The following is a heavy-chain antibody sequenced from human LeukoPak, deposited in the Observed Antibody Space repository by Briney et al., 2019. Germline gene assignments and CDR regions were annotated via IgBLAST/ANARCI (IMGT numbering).Heavy chain of an antibody. V-gene: IGHV4-4*07. Sequence: PSETLSLTCTVSGGSISSYYWSWIRQPAGKGLEWIGRIYTSGSTNYNPSLKSRVTMSADTSKNQFSLKLSSVTAADTAVYYCARDYGDYAYYYYYMDVWGKGTTVTVSS. CDR1: GGSISSYY. CDR3: ARDYGDYAYYYYYMDV. J-gene: IGHJ6*03. D-gene: IGHD4-17*01. CDR2: IYTSGST.